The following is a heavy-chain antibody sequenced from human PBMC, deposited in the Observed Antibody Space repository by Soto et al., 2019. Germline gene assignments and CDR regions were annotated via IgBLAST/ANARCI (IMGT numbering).Heavy chain of an antibody. Sequence: ASVKVSCKASGYTFTSYGISWVRQAPGQGLEWMGWISAYNGNTNYAQKLQGRVTMTTGTSTSTAYMELRSLRSDDTAVYYCARAYGIVGAYYFDYWGQGTLVTVSS. V-gene: IGHV1-18*01. CDR1: GYTFTSYG. J-gene: IGHJ4*02. CDR2: ISAYNGNT. D-gene: IGHD1-26*01. CDR3: ARAYGIVGAYYFDY.